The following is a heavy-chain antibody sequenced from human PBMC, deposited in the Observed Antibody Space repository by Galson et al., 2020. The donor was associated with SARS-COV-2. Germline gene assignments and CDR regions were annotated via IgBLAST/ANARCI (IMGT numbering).Heavy chain of an antibody. J-gene: IGHJ6*02. CDR3: ARAWNDMNGFPLYGMDV. CDR1: GFTFSSYD. D-gene: IGHD1-1*01. Sequence: GGSLRLSCAVSGFTFSSYDMHWVRQATGKGLEWVSAIGTAGDTYYPGSVKGRFTISRENAKNSLYLQMNSLRAGDTAVYYCARAWNDMNGFPLYGMDVWGQGTTVTVSS. V-gene: IGHV3-13*01. CDR2: IGTAGDT.